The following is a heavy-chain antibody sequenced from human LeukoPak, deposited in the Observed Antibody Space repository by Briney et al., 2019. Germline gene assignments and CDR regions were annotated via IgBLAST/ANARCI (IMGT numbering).Heavy chain of an antibody. D-gene: IGHD2-15*01. Sequence: ASETLSLTCSVSGGSISRSSYYWGWIRQPPGKGLEWIGSIYYSGSTYYNPSLKSRVTISVDTSKNQFSLRLSSVTAADTAVYYCARDSDYCSGGSCYSAHKGAFDIWGQGTMVTVSS. J-gene: IGHJ3*02. CDR3: ARDSDYCSGGSCYSAHKGAFDI. V-gene: IGHV4-39*07. CDR1: GGSISRSSYY. CDR2: IYYSGST.